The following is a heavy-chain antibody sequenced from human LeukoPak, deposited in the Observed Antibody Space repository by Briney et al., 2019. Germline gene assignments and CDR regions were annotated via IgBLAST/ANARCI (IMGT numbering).Heavy chain of an antibody. CDR3: ARGENYYDSTGYDY. CDR1: AFTFSSYW. CDR2: IKQDGSEK. Sequence: GGSLRLSCAASAFTFSSYWMSWVRQAPGKGLEWVANIKQDGSEKYYVDSVKGRFTISRDNAKNSLYLQMNSLRAEDTAVYYCARGENYYDSTGYDYWGQGTLVTVSS. V-gene: IGHV3-7*01. D-gene: IGHD3-22*01. J-gene: IGHJ4*02.